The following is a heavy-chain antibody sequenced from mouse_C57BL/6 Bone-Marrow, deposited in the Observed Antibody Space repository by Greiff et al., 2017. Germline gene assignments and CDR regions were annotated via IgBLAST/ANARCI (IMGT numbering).Heavy chain of an antibody. J-gene: IGHJ4*01. V-gene: IGHV5-12*01. CDR2: ISNGGGST. D-gene: IGHD4-1*01. CDR3: ARRGTGTYYAMDY. CDR1: GFTFSDYY. Sequence: DVMLVESGGGLVQPGGSLKLSCAASGFTFSDYYMYWVRQTPETRLEWVAYISNGGGSTYYPDTVKGRFTISRDNAKNTLYLQMSRLKSEYTAMYYCARRGTGTYYAMDYWGQGTSVTVSS.